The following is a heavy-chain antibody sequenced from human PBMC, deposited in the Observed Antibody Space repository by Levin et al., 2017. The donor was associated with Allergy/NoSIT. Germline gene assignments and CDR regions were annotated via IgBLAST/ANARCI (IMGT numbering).Heavy chain of an antibody. Sequence: LSLTCAASGFTFSSYAMSWVRQAPGKGLEWVSAISGSGGSTYYADSVKGRFTISRDNSKNTLYLQMNSLRAEDTAVYYCAKGGYYYYGMDVWGQGTTVTVSS. D-gene: IGHD3-16*01. CDR3: AKGGYYYYGMDV. CDR2: ISGSGGST. V-gene: IGHV3-23*01. J-gene: IGHJ6*02. CDR1: GFTFSSYA.